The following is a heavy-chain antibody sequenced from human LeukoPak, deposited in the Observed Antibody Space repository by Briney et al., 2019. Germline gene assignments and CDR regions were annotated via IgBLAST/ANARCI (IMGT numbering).Heavy chain of an antibody. V-gene: IGHV3-30-3*01. Sequence: GGSLRLSCAASGFTFSNYAMHWVRQAPGKGLEWVAVISYDGIHKYYADSVKGRFTISRDNSKNTLFLQMNSLRAEDTAVYYCARKYSTGWYAADYWGQGTLVTVSS. D-gene: IGHD6-19*01. CDR2: ISYDGIHK. J-gene: IGHJ4*02. CDR3: ARKYSTGWYAADY. CDR1: GFTFSNYA.